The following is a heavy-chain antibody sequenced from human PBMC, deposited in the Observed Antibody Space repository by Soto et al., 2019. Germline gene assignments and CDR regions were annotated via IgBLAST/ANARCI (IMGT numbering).Heavy chain of an antibody. CDR3: TTDVVTAAYGMDV. J-gene: IGHJ6*02. D-gene: IGHD2-21*02. V-gene: IGHV3-15*01. CDR1: GFTFSNAW. Sequence: PGGSLRLSCAASGFTFSNAWMSWVRQAPGKGLEWVGRIKSKTDGGTTDYAAPVKGRFTISRDDSKNTLYLQMNSLKTEDTAVYYCTTDVVTAAYGMDVWGQGTTVTVSS. CDR2: IKSKTDGGTT.